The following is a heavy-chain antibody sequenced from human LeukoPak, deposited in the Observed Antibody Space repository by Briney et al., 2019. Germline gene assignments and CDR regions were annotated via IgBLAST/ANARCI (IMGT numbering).Heavy chain of an antibody. D-gene: IGHD1-14*01. V-gene: IGHV3-23*01. CDR3: AKGTVSGAEYFQH. Sequence: PGGSLRLSCAASGFTVSSNYMSWVRQAPGKGLEWVSVISGSGGSTYYADSVKGRFTISRDNSKNTLYLQMNSLRAEDTAVYYCAKGTVSGAEYFQHWGQGTLVTVSS. CDR1: GFTVSSNY. J-gene: IGHJ1*01. CDR2: ISGSGGST.